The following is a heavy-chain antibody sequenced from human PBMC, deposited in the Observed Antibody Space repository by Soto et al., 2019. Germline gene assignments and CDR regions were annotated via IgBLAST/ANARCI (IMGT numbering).Heavy chain of an antibody. CDR3: ARRVHINSPAGGLDV. V-gene: IGHV5-51*03. CDR2: VYPDDSDT. CDR1: GYSFNIYW. J-gene: IGHJ6*02. Sequence: EVQLVQSGAEVKKPGESLKVSCKASGYSFNIYWIGWVRQLPGKGLEWMGVVYPDDSDTIYSPSFQGQVTISVDKSISPAYLQRSSLKASDTAMYYCARRVHINSPAGGLDVWCQGTTVTVSS. D-gene: IGHD2-21*01.